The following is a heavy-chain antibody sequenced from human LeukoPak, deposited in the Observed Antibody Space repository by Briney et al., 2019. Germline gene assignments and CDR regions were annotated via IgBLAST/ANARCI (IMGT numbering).Heavy chain of an antibody. Sequence: GGSLRLSCATSGFTFSSSAMSWVRQAPGKGLEWVSAISNNGGYTYYADSVQGRFTISRDNSKSTLCLQMNSLRAEDTAVYYCAKQLGYCSDGSCYFPYWGQGTLVTVSS. CDR2: ISNNGGYT. J-gene: IGHJ4*02. D-gene: IGHD2-15*01. CDR1: GFTFSSSA. V-gene: IGHV3-23*01. CDR3: AKQLGYCSDGSCYFPY.